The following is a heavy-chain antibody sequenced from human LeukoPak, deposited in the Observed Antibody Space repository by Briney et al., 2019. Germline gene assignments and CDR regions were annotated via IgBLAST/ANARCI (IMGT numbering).Heavy chain of an antibody. Sequence: SETLSLTCTVSGYSISSGYYWGWIRQPPGKGLEWIGSIYHSGSTYYNPSLKSRVTISVDTSKNQFSLKLSPVTAADTAVYYCARPRWGGGRSSGHLDVWGKGTTVTISS. CDR2: IYHSGST. D-gene: IGHD3-22*01. J-gene: IGHJ6*04. CDR1: GYSISSGYY. V-gene: IGHV4-38-2*02. CDR3: ARPRWGGGRSSGHLDV.